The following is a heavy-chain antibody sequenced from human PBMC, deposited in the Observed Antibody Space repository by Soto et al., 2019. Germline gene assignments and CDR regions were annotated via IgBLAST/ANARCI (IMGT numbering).Heavy chain of an antibody. V-gene: IGHV3-23*01. Sequence: EVQLLDSGGGLVQPGGSLRLSCAASGFTFHYYAMTWVRQAPGKGLEWVSAISGLAGETYYADSVKGRFAISRDNSKKTLYLQMDSLRAEDTAVYFCAKGNRERRYDAETAYDYWGQGTLVTVSS. CDR3: AKGNRERRYDAETAYDY. CDR2: ISGLAGET. CDR1: GFTFHYYA. J-gene: IGHJ4*02. D-gene: IGHD1-1*01.